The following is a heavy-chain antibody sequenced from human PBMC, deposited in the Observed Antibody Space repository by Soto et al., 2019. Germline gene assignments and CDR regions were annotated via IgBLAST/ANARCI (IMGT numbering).Heavy chain of an antibody. CDR2: ISSISSTI. V-gene: IGHV3-48*01. CDR3: ARFPPFGVVPGFDY. J-gene: IGHJ4*02. D-gene: IGHD3-3*01. Sequence: EVQLVESGGGLVQPGGSLRLSCAASGFTFSSYSMNWVRKAPGKGLEWVSYISSISSTIYYADSVKGRFTISRDNAKNSLYLQMNSLRAEDTPVYYCARFPPFGVVPGFDYWGQGTLVTVSS. CDR1: GFTFSSYS.